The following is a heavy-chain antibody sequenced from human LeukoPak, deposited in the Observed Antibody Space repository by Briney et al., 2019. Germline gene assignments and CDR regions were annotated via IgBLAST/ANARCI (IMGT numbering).Heavy chain of an antibody. CDR1: GYTFTGYY. CDR3: ARSVGATPSGPAYYFDY. V-gene: IGHV1-2*02. D-gene: IGHD1-26*01. CDR2: INPNSGGT. Sequence: GASVKVSCKASGYTFTGYYMHWVRQAPGQGLEWMGWINPNSGGTNYAQKFQGRVTMTRDTSIGTAYMELSRLRSDDTAVYYCARSVGATPSGPAYYFDYWGQGTLVTVSS. J-gene: IGHJ4*02.